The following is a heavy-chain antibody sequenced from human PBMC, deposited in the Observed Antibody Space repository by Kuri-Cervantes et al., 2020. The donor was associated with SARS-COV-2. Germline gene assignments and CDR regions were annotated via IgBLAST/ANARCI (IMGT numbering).Heavy chain of an antibody. CDR2: ISSSSSYI. Sequence: GESLKISCAASGFTFSSYSMNWVRQAPGKGLEWVSSISSSSSYIYYADSVKGRFTISRDNAKNSLYLQMNSLRAEDTALYYCAREKGCSSWPIDYWGQGTLVTVSS. D-gene: IGHD6-13*01. CDR1: GFTFSSYS. V-gene: IGHV3-21*04. J-gene: IGHJ4*02. CDR3: AREKGCSSWPIDY.